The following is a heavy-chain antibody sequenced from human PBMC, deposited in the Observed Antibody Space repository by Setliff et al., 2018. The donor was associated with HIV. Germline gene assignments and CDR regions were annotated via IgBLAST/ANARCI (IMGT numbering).Heavy chain of an antibody. J-gene: IGHJ5*02. Sequence: ASVMVSCKASGYSFTAFYMHWVRQAPGQGLEWMGWINPDNGATNYTQKFQGRVTMTRATFISTAYMELTRLTSDDTAVYYCARARYSGSYGNWFDPWGQGTRVTVSS. D-gene: IGHD1-26*01. CDR1: GYSFTAFY. CDR2: INPDNGAT. CDR3: ARARYSGSYGNWFDP. V-gene: IGHV1-2*02.